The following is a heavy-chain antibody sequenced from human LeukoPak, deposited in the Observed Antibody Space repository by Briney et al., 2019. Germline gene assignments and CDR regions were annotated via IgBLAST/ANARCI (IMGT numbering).Heavy chain of an antibody. J-gene: IGHJ4*02. Sequence: PGRSLRLSCAASGFTFSSYAMHWVRQAPGKGLEWVAFIRYDGSNKYYADSVKGRFTISRDNSKNTLYLQMNSLRAEDTAVYYCAKVSSGSGGYWGQGTLVTVSS. CDR3: AKVSSGSGGY. V-gene: IGHV3-30*02. CDR1: GFTFSSYA. D-gene: IGHD3-10*01. CDR2: IRYDGSNK.